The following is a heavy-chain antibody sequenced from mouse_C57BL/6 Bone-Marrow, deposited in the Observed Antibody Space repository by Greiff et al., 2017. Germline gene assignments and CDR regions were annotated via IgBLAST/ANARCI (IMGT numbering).Heavy chain of an antibody. CDR1: GYSITSGYY. V-gene: IGHV3-6*01. CDR3: ARKGPAWFAY. J-gene: IGHJ3*01. Sequence: EVQRVESGPGLVKPSQSLSLTCSVTGYSITSGYYWNWIRQFPGNKLEWMGYISYDGSNNYNPSLKNRISITRDTSKNQFFLKLNSVTTEDTATYYCARKGPAWFAYWGQGTLVTVSA. CDR2: ISYDGSN.